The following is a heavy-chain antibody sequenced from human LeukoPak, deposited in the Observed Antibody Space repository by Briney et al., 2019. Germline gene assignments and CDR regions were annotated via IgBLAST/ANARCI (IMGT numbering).Heavy chain of an antibody. V-gene: IGHV3-73*01. Sequence: GSLRLPCAASGFTFSGSAMHWVRQASGKGLEWVGRIRSKANSYATAYAASVTGRFTISRDDSKNTAYLQMNSLRTEDTAVYYCAKSRYDSSGYYWYYFDYWGQGTLVTVSS. J-gene: IGHJ4*02. D-gene: IGHD3-22*01. CDR3: AKSRYDSSGYYWYYFDY. CDR1: GFTFSGSA. CDR2: IRSKANSYAT.